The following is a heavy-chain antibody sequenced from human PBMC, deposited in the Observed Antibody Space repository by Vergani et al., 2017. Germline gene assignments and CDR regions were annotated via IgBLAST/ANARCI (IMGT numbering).Heavy chain of an antibody. D-gene: IGHD3-3*01. CDR2: IITFFGTT. CDR3: ARDLTEVGTILGFYYMDV. Sequence: QVQLVQSGAEVKKPGSSVKVSCKASGGPFKNSAFSWVRQVPGQGLEWMGRIITFFGTTDYAQKFQGRVTITADESTSTAYMELSSLRSEDTAVYYCARDLTEVGTILGFYYMDVWGKGTTVTVSS. CDR1: GGPFKNSA. V-gene: IGHV1-69*13. J-gene: IGHJ6*03.